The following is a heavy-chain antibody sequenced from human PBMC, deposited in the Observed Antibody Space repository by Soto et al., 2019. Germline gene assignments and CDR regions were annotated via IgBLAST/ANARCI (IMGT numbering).Heavy chain of an antibody. D-gene: IGHD3-9*01. J-gene: IGHJ3*02. V-gene: IGHV4-30-4*01. CDR3: ARAAGVLRYFDWFNSHDAFDI. CDR1: GGSISSGDYY. Sequence: PSETLSLTCTVSGGSISSGDYYWSWIRQPPGKGLEWIGYIYYSGSTYYNPSLKSRVTISVDTSKNQFSLKLSSVTAADTAVYYCARAAGVLRYFDWFNSHDAFDIWGQGTMVTVS. CDR2: IYYSGST.